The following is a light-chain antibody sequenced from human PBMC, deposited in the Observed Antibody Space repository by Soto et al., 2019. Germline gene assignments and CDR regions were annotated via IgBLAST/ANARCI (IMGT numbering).Light chain of an antibody. Sequence: LTQPASLSGSSGQSITISCTGTSSDVGDYNLVSWYQQHPGKAPQLMIYDVSTRPSGVSNRFSGSKSGNTASLTISGLQAEDEADYYCSSYTTSSTLEGVFGTGTKVTVL. V-gene: IGLV2-14*03. J-gene: IGLJ1*01. CDR2: DVS. CDR1: SSDVGDYNL. CDR3: SSYTTSSTLEGV.